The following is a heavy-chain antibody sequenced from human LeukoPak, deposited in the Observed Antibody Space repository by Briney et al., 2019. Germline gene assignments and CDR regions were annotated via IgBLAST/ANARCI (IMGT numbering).Heavy chain of an antibody. D-gene: IGHD4-17*01. J-gene: IGHJ4*02. CDR1: GFTFSSYW. V-gene: IGHV3-7*01. CDR3: AKDAPYGDY. CDR2: IKQDGSEK. Sequence: GGSLRLSCAASGFTFSSYWMSWVRQAPGKGLEWVANIKQDGSEKYYVDSVKGRFTISRDNSKNTLYLQMNSLRSEDTAVYYCAKDAPYGDYWGQGILVTVSS.